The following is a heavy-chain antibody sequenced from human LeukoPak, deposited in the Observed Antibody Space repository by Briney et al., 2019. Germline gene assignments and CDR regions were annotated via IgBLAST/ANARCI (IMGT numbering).Heavy chain of an antibody. CDR1: GGSFSGYY. CDR3: ARDEDYYDSSGSYAFDI. J-gene: IGHJ3*02. CDR2: INHSGST. Sequence: PSETLSLTCAVYGGSFSGYYWSWIRQPPGKGLEWIGEINHSGSTNYNPSLKSRVTISVDTSKNQFSLKLSSVTAADTAVYYCARDEDYYDSSGSYAFDIWGQGTMVTVSS. V-gene: IGHV4-34*01. D-gene: IGHD3-22*01.